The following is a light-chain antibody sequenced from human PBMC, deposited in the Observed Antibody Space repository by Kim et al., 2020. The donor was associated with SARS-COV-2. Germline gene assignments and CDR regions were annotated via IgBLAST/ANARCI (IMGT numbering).Light chain of an antibody. Sequence: PGEKATLSCRASHSLSDNNLAWYQHKRGQPPRLLIFGASSRSTGIPERFSGSGSGADFTLTINKVEPEDFAVYYCQEYDGSSITFGQGTRLE. CDR1: HSLSDNN. J-gene: IGKJ5*01. V-gene: IGKV3-20*01. CDR2: GAS. CDR3: QEYDGSSIT.